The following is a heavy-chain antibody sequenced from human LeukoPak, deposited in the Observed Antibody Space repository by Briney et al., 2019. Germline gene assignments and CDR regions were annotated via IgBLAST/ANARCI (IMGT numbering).Heavy chain of an antibody. J-gene: IGHJ3*02. V-gene: IGHV4-61*02. CDR3: AREVVRDAFDI. D-gene: IGHD2-15*01. CDR2: IYTSGST. Sequence: SETLSFTCTVSGGSISSGSYYWSWIRQPAGKGLEWIGRIYTSGSTNYNPSLKSRVTISVDTSKNQFSLKLSSVTAADTAVYYCAREVVRDAFDIWGQRTMVTVSS. CDR1: GGSISSGSYY.